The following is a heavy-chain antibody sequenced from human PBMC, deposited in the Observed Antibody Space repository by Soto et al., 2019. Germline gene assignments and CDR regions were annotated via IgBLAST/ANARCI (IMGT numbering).Heavy chain of an antibody. CDR3: TREVRANLDDFGDYEWFDP. D-gene: IGHD4-17*01. CDR2: ISYDGGNT. Sequence: QVELMESGGDVVQTGGSLRLSCAASGFTFGRFGMHWVRQGPGKGLEWVSFISYDGGNTDDEDSVKGRFIVSRDNSKNTLYLQMRSLRVEDTAVYFCTREVRANLDDFGDYEWFDPWGQGTLVTVSS. CDR1: GFTFGRFG. V-gene: IGHV3-30*03. J-gene: IGHJ5*02.